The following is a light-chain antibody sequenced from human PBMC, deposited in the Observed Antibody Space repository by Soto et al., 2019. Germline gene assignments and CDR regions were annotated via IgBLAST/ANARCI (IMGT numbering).Light chain of an antibody. Sequence: QSALTQPPSASGSPGQSVTISCTGTSSDVGGYNYVSWYQQHPGKAPKLMIYDVNKRPSGVPDRFSGSKSGNTASLTVSGLQAEDEADYYCSSYAGITKIGVFGTGTKVTVL. V-gene: IGLV2-8*01. J-gene: IGLJ1*01. CDR2: DVN. CDR3: SSYAGITKIGV. CDR1: SSDVGGYNY.